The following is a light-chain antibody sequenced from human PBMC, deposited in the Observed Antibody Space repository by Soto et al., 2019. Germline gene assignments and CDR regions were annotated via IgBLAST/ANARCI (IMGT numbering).Light chain of an antibody. CDR3: QQFNTSPWT. CDR1: QSVSIW. V-gene: IGKV1-5*03. J-gene: IGKJ1*01. Sequence: DIQMTQSPSTLAASEGXRVTISCRASQSVSIWLAWYQQKPGRAPKLLIYKSSILESGVPSRFSGSGSGTEFTLTISSLQPDDFATYYCQQFNTSPWTVGQGTKVDLK. CDR2: KSS.